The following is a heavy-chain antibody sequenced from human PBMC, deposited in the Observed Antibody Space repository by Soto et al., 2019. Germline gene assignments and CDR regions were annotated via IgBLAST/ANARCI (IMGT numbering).Heavy chain of an antibody. CDR1: GFTFGSFA. Sequence: GGSLRLSCATSGFTFGSFAIHWVRQAPGKGLEWVAVLSYDGGNKYYSDSVKGRFTISRDNSKNTLFLEMNALRPGDTAVYYCERDGTQIWLQLDSWGQGTLVTVSS. V-gene: IGHV3-30*14. D-gene: IGHD5-18*01. CDR2: LSYDGGNK. J-gene: IGHJ4*02. CDR3: ERDGTQIWLQLDS.